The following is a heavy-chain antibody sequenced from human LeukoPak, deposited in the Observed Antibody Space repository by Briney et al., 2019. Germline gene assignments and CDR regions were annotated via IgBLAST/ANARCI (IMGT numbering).Heavy chain of an antibody. CDR2: IRYDGSDK. Sequence: QPGGSLRLSCAASGFIFTDYGMHWVRQAPGKGLEWLTFIRYDGSDKYYADSVKGRFTIPRDNSKNTLYLQMNSLTSEDTAVYYCARAKYSSLDYWGQGTLVTVSP. V-gene: IGHV3-30*02. J-gene: IGHJ4*02. CDR3: ARAKYSSLDY. D-gene: IGHD6-6*01. CDR1: GFIFTDYG.